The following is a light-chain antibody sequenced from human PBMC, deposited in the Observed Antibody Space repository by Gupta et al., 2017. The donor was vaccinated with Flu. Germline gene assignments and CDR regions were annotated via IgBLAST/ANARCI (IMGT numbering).Light chain of an antibody. CDR3: HSYDSSLSGVV. CDR2: GNS. J-gene: IGLJ2*01. V-gene: IGLV1-40*01. Sequence: QSVLTQPPSVSGAPAQRVTIPCTGSSFNIGAGYDVHWYQQLPGTAPKLLIYGNSKRPSGVPDRFSGSKSGTSASLAITGLQAEDEADYYCHSYDSSLSGVVFGGGTKLTVL. CDR1: SFNIGAGYD.